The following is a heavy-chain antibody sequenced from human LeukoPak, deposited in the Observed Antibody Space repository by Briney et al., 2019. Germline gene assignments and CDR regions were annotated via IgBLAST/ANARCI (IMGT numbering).Heavy chain of an antibody. J-gene: IGHJ4*02. CDR1: GYTFTGYY. Sequence: ASVKVSCKASGYTFTGYYMHWVRQAPGQGLEWMGWINPNSGATNFAQKFQGRVTMTRDTSISTAYMELGRLRSDDTAVYYCASGITMIVVVTPAPNFDYWGQGTLVTVSS. D-gene: IGHD3-22*01. V-gene: IGHV1-2*02. CDR3: ASGITMIVVVTPAPNFDY. CDR2: INPNSGAT.